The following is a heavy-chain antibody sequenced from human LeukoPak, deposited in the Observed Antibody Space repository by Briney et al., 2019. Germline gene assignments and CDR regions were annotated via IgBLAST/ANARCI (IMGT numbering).Heavy chain of an antibody. J-gene: IGHJ1*01. V-gene: IGHV1-24*01. CDR1: GHRLSEVS. CDR3: ATRSGDFWSGFVD. CDR2: FDPEEAKT. D-gene: IGHD3-3*01. Sequence: ASIKVSCKVSGHRLSEVSMQWVRQAPGKGLECLGGFDPEEAKTVYAQKFQGRVTMTEDSSTDTVYLELTSLRSDDTAVYYCATRSGDFWSGFVDWGQGTLVTVSS.